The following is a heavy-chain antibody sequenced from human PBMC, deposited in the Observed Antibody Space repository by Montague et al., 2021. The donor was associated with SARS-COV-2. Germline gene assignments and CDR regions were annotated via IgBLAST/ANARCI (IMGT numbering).Heavy chain of an antibody. V-gene: IGHV4-39*07. CDR2: IYYSGST. D-gene: IGHD3-22*01. J-gene: IGHJ6*02. CDR3: ARDTRITMIVVVQGYGMDV. CDR1: GGSISSSSYY. Sequence: SETLSLTCTVSGGSISSSSYYWGWIRQPPGNGLEWIGSIYYSGSTYYNPSLKSRVTISVDTSKNQFSLKLSSVTAADTAVYYCARDTRITMIVVVQGYGMDVWGQGTTVTVSS.